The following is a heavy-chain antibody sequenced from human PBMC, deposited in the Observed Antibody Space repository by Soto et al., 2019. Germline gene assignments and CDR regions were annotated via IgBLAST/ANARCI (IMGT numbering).Heavy chain of an antibody. V-gene: IGHV1-18*01. D-gene: IGHD6-13*01. CDR2: ISAYNGNT. CDR1: GYTFTSYG. J-gene: IGHJ4*02. CDR3: ALYSSSWYFDY. Sequence: ASVKVSCKXSGYTFTSYGISWVRQAPGQGLEWMGWISAYNGNTNYAQKLQGRVTMTTDTSTSTAYMELRSLRSDDTAVYYCALYSSSWYFDYWGQGTLVTVSS.